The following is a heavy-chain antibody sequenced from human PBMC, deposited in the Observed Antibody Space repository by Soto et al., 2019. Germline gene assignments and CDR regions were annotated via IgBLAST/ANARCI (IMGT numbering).Heavy chain of an antibody. CDR3: ARGGLTTVPPLT. Sequence: QLQLQQWGAGLLKPSETLSLTCAVYGGSFSGYYYYWIRQPPGKGLEWIGEINRSGSTNYNPSPKRRVTISVGTSKNQFSPTLSSVTAADTAIYYCARGGLTTVPPLTWGQGTLVTVSS. CDR1: GGSFSGYY. V-gene: IGHV4-34*01. D-gene: IGHD4-17*01. CDR2: INRSGST. J-gene: IGHJ4*02.